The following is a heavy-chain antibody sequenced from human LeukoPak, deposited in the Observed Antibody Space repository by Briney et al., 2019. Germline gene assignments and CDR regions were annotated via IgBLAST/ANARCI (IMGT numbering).Heavy chain of an antibody. CDR2: IYYSGST. CDR1: GGSINSGGYY. D-gene: IGHD4-17*01. J-gene: IGHJ5*02. Sequence: PSETLSLTCTVSGGSINSGGYYWSWIRQHPGKGLEWIGYIYYSGSTYSNPSLKSRLTISVDTSKNQFSLKPSSVTAADTAVYYCARDQDYGDSEGFDPWGQGTLVTVSS. CDR3: ARDQDYGDSEGFDP. V-gene: IGHV4-31*03.